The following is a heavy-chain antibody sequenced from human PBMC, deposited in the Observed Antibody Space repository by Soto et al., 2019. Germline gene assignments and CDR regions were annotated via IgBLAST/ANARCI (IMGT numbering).Heavy chain of an antibody. Sequence: GGSLRLSCGASGLSVSDNYMSWVRQAPGKGLEWVSVIYSGGGTHYAASVKGRFSISRDESKNTVYLQMRRLRAEDTAVYFCARGFSNASARTMDVWGQGTTVTVSS. J-gene: IGHJ6*02. D-gene: IGHD4-4*01. CDR1: GLSVSDNY. V-gene: IGHV3-53*01. CDR2: IYSGGGT. CDR3: ARGFSNASARTMDV.